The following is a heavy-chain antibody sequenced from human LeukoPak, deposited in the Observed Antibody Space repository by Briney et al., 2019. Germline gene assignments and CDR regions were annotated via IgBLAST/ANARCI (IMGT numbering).Heavy chain of an antibody. D-gene: IGHD3-10*01. CDR3: ARETKGSNYLYYYMDV. CDR1: GGSISSSTYN. V-gene: IGHV4-39*07. CDR2: ISYSGST. J-gene: IGHJ6*03. Sequence: SETLSLTCTVSGGSISSSTYNWDWIRQPPGKGLEWIGRISYSGSTYYNPSLQRRVSISVDKSKNQFSLILNSVTDADTALYYCARETKGSNYLYYYMDVWGKGTTVTVSS.